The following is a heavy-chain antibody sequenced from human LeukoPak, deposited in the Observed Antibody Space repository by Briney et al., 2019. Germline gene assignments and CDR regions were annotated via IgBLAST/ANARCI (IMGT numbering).Heavy chain of an antibody. Sequence: GGSLRLSCTASGFTFGDYAMSWFRQAPGKGLEWVAFIRYDGSNKYYADSVKGRFTISRDNSKNTLYLQMNSLRAEDTAVYYCAKGPYGSGSYYFPDYWGQGTLVTVSS. J-gene: IGHJ4*02. D-gene: IGHD3-10*01. V-gene: IGHV3-30*02. CDR1: GFTFGDYA. CDR3: AKGPYGSGSYYFPDY. CDR2: IRYDGSNK.